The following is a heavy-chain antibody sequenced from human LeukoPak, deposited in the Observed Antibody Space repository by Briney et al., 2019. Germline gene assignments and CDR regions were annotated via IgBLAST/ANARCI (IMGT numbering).Heavy chain of an antibody. J-gene: IGHJ5*02. V-gene: IGHV4-59*01. Sequence: PSETLSLTCTVSGASISSYYWSWIRQPPGKGLEWIGYGLYRGSTNCNPSLKSRVTISLDTSKNEFSLKLTSVTAADTAVYYCARVGYFGSGSYESLDPWGQGTLVTVSS. D-gene: IGHD3-10*01. CDR1: GASISSYY. CDR3: ARVGYFGSGSYESLDP. CDR2: GLYRGST.